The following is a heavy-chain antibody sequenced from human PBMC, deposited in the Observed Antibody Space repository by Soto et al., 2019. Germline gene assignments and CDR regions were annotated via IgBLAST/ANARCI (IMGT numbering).Heavy chain of an antibody. Sequence: EVQLVESGGGLVQPGGSPRLSCAASGFSLSSYQMNWVRQAPGKGLEWILYISSSDSTIFYADSVKGRFTVSRDNANNSLYLQMNSLRADDTAVYYCARFDYDSDYYYGMDVWGQGTTVTVSS. CDR1: GFSLSSYQ. D-gene: IGHD4-17*01. CDR3: ARFDYDSDYYYGMDV. J-gene: IGHJ6*02. V-gene: IGHV3-48*03. CDR2: ISSSDSTI.